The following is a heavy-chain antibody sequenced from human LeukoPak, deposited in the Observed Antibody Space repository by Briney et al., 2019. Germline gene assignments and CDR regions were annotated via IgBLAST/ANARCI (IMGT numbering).Heavy chain of an antibody. CDR1: GFTFSSYT. CDR2: ISSSGSTI. Sequence: GGSLRLSCAASGFTFSSYTMNWVRQAPGKGLEWVSYISSSGSTIYYADSVKGRFTISRDNAKNSLYLQMNSLRAEDTAVYYCARRLRRNYFDYWGQGTLVTVSS. J-gene: IGHJ4*02. D-gene: IGHD4-17*01. V-gene: IGHV3-48*04. CDR3: ARRLRRNYFDY.